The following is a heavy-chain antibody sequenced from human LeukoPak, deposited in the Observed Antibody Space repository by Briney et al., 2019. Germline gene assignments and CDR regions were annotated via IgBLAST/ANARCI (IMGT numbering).Heavy chain of an antibody. CDR2: ISGSGGST. Sequence: GGSLRLSCAASGFTFRSYAMSWVRQAPGKGLEWVSAISGSGGSTYYADSVKGRFTISRDNSKNTLYLQMNSLRAEDTAVYYCANLSGGRIAVAQYYFDYWGQGTLVTVSS. CDR1: GFTFRSYA. V-gene: IGHV3-23*01. CDR3: ANLSGGRIAVAQYYFDY. D-gene: IGHD6-19*01. J-gene: IGHJ4*02.